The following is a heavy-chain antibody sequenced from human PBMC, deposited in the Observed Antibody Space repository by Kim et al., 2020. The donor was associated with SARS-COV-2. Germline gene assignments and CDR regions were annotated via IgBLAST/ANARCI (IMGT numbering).Heavy chain of an antibody. CDR2: IRSKAYGGTT. Sequence: GGSLRLSCTASGFTFGDYAMSWFRQAPGKGLEWVGFIRSKAYGGTTEYAASVKGRFTISRDDSKSIAYLQMYSLKTEDTAVYYCTRVAISDYYDSSYNWFDPWGQGTLVTVSS. V-gene: IGHV3-49*03. J-gene: IGHJ5*02. CDR3: TRVAISDYYDSSYNWFDP. CDR1: GFTFGDYA. D-gene: IGHD3-22*01.